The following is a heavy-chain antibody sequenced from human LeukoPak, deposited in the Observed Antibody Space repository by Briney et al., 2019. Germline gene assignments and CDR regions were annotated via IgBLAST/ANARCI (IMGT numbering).Heavy chain of an antibody. CDR3: ARGGDCSSSSCYLGGWFDP. CDR1: GVSTINYY. J-gene: IGHJ5*02. D-gene: IGHD2-2*01. Sequence: SETLSLTCTVSGVSTINYYWSWIRQPAGKGLEWIGRIDSSGAIKYNPSLKSRVTMSIDTSKNQFSLKLSSVTAADTAFYYCARGGDCSSSSCYLGGWFDPWGQGTLVTVSS. CDR2: IDSSGAI. V-gene: IGHV4-4*07.